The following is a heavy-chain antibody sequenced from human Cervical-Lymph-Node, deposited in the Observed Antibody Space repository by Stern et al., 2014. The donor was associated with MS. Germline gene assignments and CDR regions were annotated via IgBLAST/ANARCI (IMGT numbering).Heavy chain of an antibody. J-gene: IGHJ5*02. CDR3: TKAWDP. CDR1: GYTFTSDD. Sequence: QVQLVQSGAEVKKPGASVKVSCKTSGYTFTSDDINWVRQASGQGLEWMGWMNPDSGDTGYAQKFQGRLTITRDTSISTAYMELTTLRSEDTAVYYCTKAWDPWGQGTLVIVSS. V-gene: IGHV1-8*01. CDR2: MNPDSGDT.